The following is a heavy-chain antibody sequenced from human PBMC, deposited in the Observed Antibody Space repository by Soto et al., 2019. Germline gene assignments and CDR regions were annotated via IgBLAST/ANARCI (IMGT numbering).Heavy chain of an antibody. CDR2: IFSSGST. CDR1: SGSISSGEYY. V-gene: IGHV4-30-4*01. Sequence: SETLSLTCTVSSGSISSGEYYWSWLRQPPGKGLEWIGYIFSSGSTHYNASLKSRLTISVDTSQNQFSLQLASVTATDTAVYYCARGRFGEIHDYWGQGTLVTVSS. D-gene: IGHD3-10*01. CDR3: ARGRFGEIHDY. J-gene: IGHJ4*02.